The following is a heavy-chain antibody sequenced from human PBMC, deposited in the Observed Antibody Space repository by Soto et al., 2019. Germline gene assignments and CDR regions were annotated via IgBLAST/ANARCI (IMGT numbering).Heavy chain of an antibody. CDR3: ARDGWNYYDSSGYPLFDY. CDR2: IIPIFGTA. D-gene: IGHD3-22*01. V-gene: IGHV1-69*13. Sequence: VASVKVSCKASGGTFSSYAISWVRQAPGQGLEWMGGIIPIFGTANYAQKFQGRVTITADESTSTAYMELSSLRSEDTAVYYCARDGWNYYDSSGYPLFDYWGQGTLVTVSS. J-gene: IGHJ4*02. CDR1: GGTFSSYA.